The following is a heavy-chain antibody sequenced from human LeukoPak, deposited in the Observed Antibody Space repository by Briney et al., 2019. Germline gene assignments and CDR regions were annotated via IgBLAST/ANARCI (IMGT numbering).Heavy chain of an antibody. CDR3: AKLSPRGSEVVVITSFDY. J-gene: IGHJ4*02. D-gene: IGHD3-22*01. CDR2: ISGSGGST. Sequence: GGSLRLSCAASGCTFRSYAMSWVRQAPGKGLEWVSAISGSGGSTYYADSVKGRFTISRDNSKNTLYLQMNSLRAEDTAVYYCAKLSPRGSEVVVITSFDYWGQGTLVTVSS. V-gene: IGHV3-23*01. CDR1: GCTFRSYA.